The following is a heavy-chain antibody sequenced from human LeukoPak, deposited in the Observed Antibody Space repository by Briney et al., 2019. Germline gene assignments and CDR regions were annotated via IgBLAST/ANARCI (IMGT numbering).Heavy chain of an antibody. Sequence: PGRFLRLSCAASGFSFSDYGMQWVRQAPGKGLEWVAVIWYDGSKKYYTDSVKGRFTISRDNSKNTLYLEMDSLRVDDTAVYYCARDRRSSGWFSDYWGQGTLVTVSS. J-gene: IGHJ4*02. CDR2: IWYDGSKK. CDR1: GFSFSDYG. D-gene: IGHD6-19*01. V-gene: IGHV3-33*01. CDR3: ARDRRSSGWFSDY.